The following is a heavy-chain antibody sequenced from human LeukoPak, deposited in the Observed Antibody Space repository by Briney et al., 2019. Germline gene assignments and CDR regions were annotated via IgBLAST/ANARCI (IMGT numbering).Heavy chain of an antibody. CDR3: AKEFAIFGVVIQNWFDP. Sequence: AGGSLRLSCAASGFTFSSYGMHWVRQAPGKGLEWVAFIRYDGSNKYYADSVKGRFTISRDNSENTLYLQMNSLRAEDTAVYYCAKEFAIFGVVIQNWFDPWGQGTLVTVSS. CDR2: IRYDGSNK. CDR1: GFTFSSYG. D-gene: IGHD3-3*01. V-gene: IGHV3-30*02. J-gene: IGHJ5*02.